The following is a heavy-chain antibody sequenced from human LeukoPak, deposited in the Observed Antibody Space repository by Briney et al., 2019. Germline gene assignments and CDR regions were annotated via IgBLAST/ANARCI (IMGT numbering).Heavy chain of an antibody. D-gene: IGHD1-26*01. J-gene: IGHJ3*02. V-gene: IGHV3-30*02. CDR3: ARVSGATKDGGDAFDI. Sequence: SGGSLRLSCAASGFTFSSYGMHWVRQAPGKGLEWVAFIRYDGSNKYYADSVKGRFTISRDNAKTSLYLQMNSLRAEDTAVYYCARVSGATKDGGDAFDIWGQGTMVTVSS. CDR1: GFTFSSYG. CDR2: IRYDGSNK.